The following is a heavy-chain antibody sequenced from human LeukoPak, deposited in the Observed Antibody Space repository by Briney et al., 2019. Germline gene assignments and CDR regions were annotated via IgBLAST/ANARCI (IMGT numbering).Heavy chain of an antibody. V-gene: IGHV3-30*18. CDR1: GFTVNTNY. Sequence: GGSLRLSCAASGFTVNTNYMSWVRQAPGKGLEWVAVISCDGSNKYYADSVKGRFTISRDNSKNTLYLQMNSLRAEDTAVYYCAKIAGLRDAFDIWGQGTMVTVSS. D-gene: IGHD4-17*01. CDR3: AKIAGLRDAFDI. J-gene: IGHJ3*02. CDR2: ISCDGSNK.